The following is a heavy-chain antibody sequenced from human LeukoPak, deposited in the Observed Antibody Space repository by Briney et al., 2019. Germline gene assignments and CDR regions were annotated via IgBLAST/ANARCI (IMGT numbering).Heavy chain of an antibody. J-gene: IGHJ6*02. CDR1: GGSVSSGSYY. CDR2: IYYSGST. CDR3: ARGSKLATPYYYGMDV. D-gene: IGHD5-12*01. Sequence: SETLSLTCTVSGGSVSSGSYYWSWIRQPPGKGLEWIGYIYYSGSTNYNPSLKSRVTISVDTSKNQFSLKLSSVTAADTAVYYCARGSKLATPYYYGMDVWGQGTTVTVSS. V-gene: IGHV4-61*01.